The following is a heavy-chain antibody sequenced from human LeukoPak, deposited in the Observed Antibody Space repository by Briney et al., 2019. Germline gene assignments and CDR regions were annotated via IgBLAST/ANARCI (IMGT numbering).Heavy chain of an antibody. CDR1: GGSINSYY. CDR2: INHSGST. CDR3: ARAPRRTVTTFWTLNWFDP. Sequence: SETLSLTCTVSGGSINSYYWSWIRQPPGKGLEWIGEINHSGSTNYNPSLKSRVTISVDTSKNQFSLKLSSVTAADTAVYYCARAPRRTVTTFWTLNWFDPWGQGTLVTVSS. D-gene: IGHD4-17*01. V-gene: IGHV4-34*01. J-gene: IGHJ5*02.